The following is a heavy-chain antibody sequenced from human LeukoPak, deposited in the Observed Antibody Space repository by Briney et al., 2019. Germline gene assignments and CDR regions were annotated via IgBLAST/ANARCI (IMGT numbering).Heavy chain of an antibody. CDR1: GFTVSSNY. J-gene: IGHJ4*02. CDR2: IYSGGST. Sequence: GRSLRLSCAASGFTVSSNYMSWVRQAPGKGLEWVSVIYSGGSTYYADSVKGRFTISRDNSKNTLYLQMNSLRAEDTAVYYCAREISGIFDYWGQGTLVTVSS. CDR3: AREISGIFDY. V-gene: IGHV3-53*01. D-gene: IGHD3-3*01.